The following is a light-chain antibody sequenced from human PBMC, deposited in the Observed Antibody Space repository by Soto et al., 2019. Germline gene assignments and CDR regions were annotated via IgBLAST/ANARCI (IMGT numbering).Light chain of an antibody. CDR3: QQYNHWHQT. J-gene: IGKJ1*01. CDR2: GVS. CDR1: QSVGTN. V-gene: IGKV3-15*01. Sequence: ERVMTQSPVTLSVSPGESVTLSCRASQSVGTNLSWYQQKPGQAPSLLIYGVSTRATGIPTRFSGSGSGRQFTLTISSLQSEDFAVYYCQQYNHWHQTFGQGTKVAIK.